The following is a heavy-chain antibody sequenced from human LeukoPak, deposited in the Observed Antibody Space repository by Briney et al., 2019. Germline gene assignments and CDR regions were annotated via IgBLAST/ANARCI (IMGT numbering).Heavy chain of an antibody. Sequence: GGSLRLSCGASEFTFSNHRMSWVRQAPGKGLEWVANIKQDGSDKYYVDSVKGRFTISRDNARNSVYLQISSLRAEDTALYYFARDIPTSWLDFFDLWGQGTMVTVSS. J-gene: IGHJ3*01. D-gene: IGHD2-2*01. CDR2: IKQDGSDK. CDR3: ARDIPTSWLDFFDL. CDR1: EFTFSNHR. V-gene: IGHV3-7*05.